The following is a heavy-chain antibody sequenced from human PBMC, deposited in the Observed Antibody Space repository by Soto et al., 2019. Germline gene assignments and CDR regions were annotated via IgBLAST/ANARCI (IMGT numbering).Heavy chain of an antibody. Sequence: EASVKVSCKASGYTFTSYGISWVRQAPGQGLEWMGWISAYNGNTNYAQKLQGRVTMTTDTSTSTAYMELRSLRSDDTAVYYCARDVDSGRYSSSWYNWGQGTLVTVSS. CDR1: GYTFTSYG. J-gene: IGHJ4*02. CDR3: ARDVDSGRYSSSWYN. D-gene: IGHD6-13*01. V-gene: IGHV1-18*01. CDR2: ISAYNGNT.